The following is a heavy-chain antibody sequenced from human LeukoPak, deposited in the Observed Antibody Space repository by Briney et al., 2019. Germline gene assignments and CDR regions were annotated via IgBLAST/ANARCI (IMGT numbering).Heavy chain of an antibody. CDR3: ARADYGPTHYSYGMAV. CDR1: GFTYG. D-gene: IGHD4-17*01. V-gene: IGHV3-33*01. CDR2: IWYDGSKK. J-gene: IGHJ6*02. Sequence: PGGSLSLSCVASGFTYGMHWVRQAPGKGLEWVAVIWYDGSKKYYADSVKGRFTISRDNSKNTLYLQMNSLRAEDTAVYYCARADYGPTHYSYGMAVWGQGTTVTVSS.